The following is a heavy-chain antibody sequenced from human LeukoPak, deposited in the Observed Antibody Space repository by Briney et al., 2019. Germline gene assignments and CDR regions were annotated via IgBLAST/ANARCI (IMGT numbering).Heavy chain of an antibody. CDR3: ARTPVDTAMGEPYFDY. V-gene: IGHV3-7*01. CDR1: GFTFSSYW. D-gene: IGHD5-18*01. J-gene: IGHJ4*02. Sequence: GGSLRLSCAASGFTFSSYWMSWVRQAPGKGLEWVANIKQDGSEKYYVDSVKGRFTISRDNAKNSLYLQMNSLRAEDTAVYYCARTPVDTAMGEPYFDYWGQGTLVTVSS. CDR2: IKQDGSEK.